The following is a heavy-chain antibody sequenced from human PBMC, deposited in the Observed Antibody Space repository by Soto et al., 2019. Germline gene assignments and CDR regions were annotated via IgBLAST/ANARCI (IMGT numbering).Heavy chain of an antibody. D-gene: IGHD5-18*01. J-gene: IGHJ4*02. CDR1: AGTISRYC. CDR3: ARLSYSYAVDY. V-gene: IGHV4-59*01. Sequence: SQTLSLPCTVSAGTISRYCWSWIRQTPGKGLEWIGYIYYSGSTNYNPSLKSRVTISVDTSKNQFSLKLNSVTAADTAVYYCARLSYSYAVDYWGQGTLVT. CDR2: IYYSGST.